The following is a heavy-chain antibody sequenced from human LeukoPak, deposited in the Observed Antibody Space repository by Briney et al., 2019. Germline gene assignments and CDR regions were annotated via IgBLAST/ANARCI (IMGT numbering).Heavy chain of an antibody. J-gene: IGHJ3*01. CDR3: ASLVGGYYPPVEAFDV. V-gene: IGHV3-74*01. CDR2: INGDGSTT. Sequence: GGSLRLSCAASGFSFRSCWMHWVRHAPGKELVWVSRINGDGSTTNYADSARGRFTISRDNAKNTLYLQMNSLRADDSAVYFCASLVGGYYPPVEAFDVWGQGTMVTVSS. D-gene: IGHD3-3*01. CDR1: GFSFRSCW.